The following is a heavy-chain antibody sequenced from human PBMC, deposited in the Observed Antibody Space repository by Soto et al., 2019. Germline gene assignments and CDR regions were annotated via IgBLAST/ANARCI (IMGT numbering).Heavy chain of an antibody. CDR3: VYRRSAYYLQS. D-gene: IGHD3-22*01. J-gene: IGHJ5*02. V-gene: IGHV2-5*02. Sequence: QITLKESGTTLVKPTQTLTLTCTFSGFSLTPTGVAVGWIRQSPGKAPECLALIYWDDDKVYSPSLRRRITISKDTSKKQVVLNVANLDPVDTATYYCVYRRSAYYLQSWGQVIFVAVSP. CDR1: GFSLTPTGVA. CDR2: IYWDDDK.